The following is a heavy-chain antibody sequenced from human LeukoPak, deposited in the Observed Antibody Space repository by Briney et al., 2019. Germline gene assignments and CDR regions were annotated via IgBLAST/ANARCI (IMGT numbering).Heavy chain of an antibody. CDR3: ARGLSGYASSLGY. J-gene: IGHJ4*02. CDR1: RFTFSNYW. D-gene: IGHD6-6*01. Sequence: GGSLRLSCAASRFTFSNYWMHWVRQAPGKGLVWVSRIYNDGSSTSYADSVKGRFSISRDNAENTLYLQMNSLRAEDTAVYYCARGLSGYASSLGYWGQGTLVTVSA. V-gene: IGHV3-74*01. CDR2: IYNDGSST.